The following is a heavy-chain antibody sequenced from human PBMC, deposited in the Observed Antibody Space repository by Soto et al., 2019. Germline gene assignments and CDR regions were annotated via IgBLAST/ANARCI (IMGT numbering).Heavy chain of an antibody. J-gene: IGHJ4*02. CDR3: ARSCSRTSCLNY. Sequence: GASVKVSCKASGYTFTSYYMHWVRQAPGQGLEWMGRIIPILGIANYAQKFQGRVTITADKSTSTAYMELSSLRSEDTAVYYCARSCSRTSCLNYWGQGTLVTVSS. CDR1: GYTFTSYY. D-gene: IGHD2-2*01. V-gene: IGHV1-69*02. CDR2: IIPILGIA.